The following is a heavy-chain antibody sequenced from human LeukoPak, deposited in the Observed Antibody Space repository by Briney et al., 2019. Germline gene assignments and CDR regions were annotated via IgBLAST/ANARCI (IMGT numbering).Heavy chain of an antibody. Sequence: GGSLKLSCAASGFTFSGFAIHWVRQASGKGLEWVGRIRSEANSYATTYAASVKGRFTISRDDSRNTAYLQMNSLKIDDTAVYYCTFRRGEEASDYWGQGTLVTVSS. CDR3: TFRRGEEASDY. V-gene: IGHV3-73*01. J-gene: IGHJ4*02. CDR1: GFTFSGFA. CDR2: IRSEANSYAT.